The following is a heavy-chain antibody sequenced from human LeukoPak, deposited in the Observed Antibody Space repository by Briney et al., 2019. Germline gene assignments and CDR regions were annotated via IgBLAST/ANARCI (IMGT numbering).Heavy chain of an antibody. Sequence: PGGSLRLSCTASGFTFGDYAMTWVRQAPGKGLEWVSAISGSGGSTYYADSVKGRFTISRDNSKNTLYLQMNSLRAEDTAVYYCARAISMVRGLGPYYYYYYMDVWGKGTTVTISS. CDR1: GFTFGDYA. CDR3: ARAISMVRGLGPYYYYYYMDV. D-gene: IGHD3-10*01. V-gene: IGHV3-23*01. CDR2: ISGSGGST. J-gene: IGHJ6*03.